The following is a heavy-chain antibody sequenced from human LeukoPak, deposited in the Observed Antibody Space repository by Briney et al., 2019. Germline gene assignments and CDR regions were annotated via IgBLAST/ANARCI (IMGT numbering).Heavy chain of an antibody. CDR2: IDPDSGGT. V-gene: IGHV1-2*02. CDR1: GYTFADYY. Sequence: ASVKVSCKTSGYTFADYYLHWVRQAPRQGLEWMGSIDPDSGGTNYAQKFQGRVTMTRDTSISTAYMELSRLRSDDTAVYYCAREYYDSSGRKHAFENWGQGTMVTVSS. D-gene: IGHD3-22*01. CDR3: AREYYDSSGRKHAFEN. J-gene: IGHJ3*02.